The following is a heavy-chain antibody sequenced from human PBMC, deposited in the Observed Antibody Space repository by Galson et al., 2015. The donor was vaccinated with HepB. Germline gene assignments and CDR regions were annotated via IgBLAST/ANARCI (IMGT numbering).Heavy chain of an antibody. CDR3: ARLRSRWGYFYDSSGYLDY. V-gene: IGHV1-46*01. Sequence: SVKVSCKASGYTFTSYHIHWVRQAPGQGLEWMGTINPSGGSTSYAQKFQGRVTMTRDTSTSTVYMDLSSLRSEDTAVYYCARLRSRWGYFYDSSGYLDYWGQGTLVTVSS. CDR1: GYTFTSYH. D-gene: IGHD3-22*01. CDR2: INPSGGST. J-gene: IGHJ4*02.